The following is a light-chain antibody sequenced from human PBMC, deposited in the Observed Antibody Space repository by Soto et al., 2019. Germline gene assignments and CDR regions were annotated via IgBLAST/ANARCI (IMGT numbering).Light chain of an antibody. CDR3: SSSTGTSSTLYV. CDR1: SSDVGRYNY. V-gene: IGLV2-14*01. J-gene: IGLJ1*01. CDR2: EVS. Sequence: QSALTQPASMSGSPGQSITISCTGSSSDVGRYNYVSWYQQHPGKAPKLVISEVSNRPSGVSDRFSGSKSGNTASLTISGLQSEDEADYYCSSSTGTSSTLYVFGTGTKLTVL.